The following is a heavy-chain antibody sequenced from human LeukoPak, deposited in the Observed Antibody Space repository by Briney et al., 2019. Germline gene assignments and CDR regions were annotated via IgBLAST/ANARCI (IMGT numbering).Heavy chain of an antibody. CDR2: IIPIFGTA. Sequence: SVKVSCKASGGTFSSYAINWVRQAPGQGLEWMGGIIPIFGTANYAQKFQGRVTITADESTSTAYMELSSLRSEDTAVYYCARARRGYDWAFDYWGQGTLVTVSS. J-gene: IGHJ4*02. V-gene: IGHV1-69*13. CDR1: GGTFSSYA. D-gene: IGHD5-12*01. CDR3: ARARRGYDWAFDY.